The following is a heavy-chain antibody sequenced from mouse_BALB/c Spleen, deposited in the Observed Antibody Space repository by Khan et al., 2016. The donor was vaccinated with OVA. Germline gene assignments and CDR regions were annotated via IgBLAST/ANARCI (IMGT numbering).Heavy chain of an antibody. J-gene: IGHJ4*01. CDR2: IDPYYGGS. CDR3: ARRNGNYAMDY. CDR1: GYSFTGYN. Sequence: VQLQQSGPELEKPGASVKISCKASGYSFTGYNMNWVKQSTGKSLEWIGHIDPYYGGSSYNQKFKGKATLTVDQSSSTAYMKLKSLTSEDSAVNYCARRNGNYAMDYWGQGTSVTVSS. V-gene: IGHV1-39*01.